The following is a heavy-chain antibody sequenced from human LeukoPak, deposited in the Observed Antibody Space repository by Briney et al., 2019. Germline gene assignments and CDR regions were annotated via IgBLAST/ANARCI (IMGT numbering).Heavy chain of an antibody. CDR1: GFPLSNHW. V-gene: IGHV3-7*03. CDR3: ARNNGMDV. J-gene: IGHJ6*02. CDR2: VNRDGSET. Sequence: GGSLGLSCEAFGFPLSNHWMTWARQVPGRGPEWVANVNRDGSETYYLDSVKGRFTISKDNAKNSLYLQMNSLRAEDTALYHCARNNGMDVWGQGTTVIVSS.